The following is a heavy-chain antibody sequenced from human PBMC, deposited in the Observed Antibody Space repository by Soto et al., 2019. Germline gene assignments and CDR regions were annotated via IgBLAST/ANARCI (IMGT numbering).Heavy chain of an antibody. D-gene: IGHD3-3*01. CDR3: ASSQMVSGVVIIPFDY. J-gene: IGHJ4*02. V-gene: IGHV4-39*01. CDR1: GGSISSSSYY. Sequence: QLQLQESGPGLVKPSETLSLTCTVSGGSISSSSYYWGWIRQPPGKGLEWIGSIYYSGSTYYNPSPKRQVTMSVDTSKNPLSLKLSSVTAAATAVYYCASSQMVSGVVIIPFDYWGQGTLVTVSS. CDR2: IYYSGST.